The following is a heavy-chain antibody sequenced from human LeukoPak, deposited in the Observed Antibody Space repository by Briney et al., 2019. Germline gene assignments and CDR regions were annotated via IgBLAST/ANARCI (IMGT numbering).Heavy chain of an antibody. CDR3: ARDVAYYPLNWFDP. J-gene: IGHJ5*02. Sequence: PSETLSLTCTVSGGSISSYYWSWIRQPAGKGLEWIGRIYTSGSTNYNPSLKSRVTMSVDTSKNQFSLKLSSVTAADTAVYYCARDVAYYPLNWFDPWGQGTLVTVSS. CDR2: IYTSGST. CDR1: GGSISSYY. D-gene: IGHD3-16*01. V-gene: IGHV4-4*07.